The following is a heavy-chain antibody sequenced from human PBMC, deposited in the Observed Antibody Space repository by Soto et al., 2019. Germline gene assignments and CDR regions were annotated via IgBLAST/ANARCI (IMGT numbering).Heavy chain of an antibody. Sequence: GGSLRLSCSASGFTFSSYAMHWVRQAPGKGLEYVSAISSNGGSTYYADSVKGRFTISRDNSKNTLYLQMSSLRAEDTAVYYCVKEGIVVVPAATHPRYCTNGVCYTGFSYFDYWGQGTLVTVSS. CDR2: ISSNGGST. CDR1: GFTFSSYA. CDR3: VKEGIVVVPAATHPRYCTNGVCYTGFSYFDY. V-gene: IGHV3-64D*08. J-gene: IGHJ4*02. D-gene: IGHD2-8*01.